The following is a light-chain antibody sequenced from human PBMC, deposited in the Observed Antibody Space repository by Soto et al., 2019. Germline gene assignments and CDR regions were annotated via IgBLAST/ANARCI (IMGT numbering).Light chain of an antibody. CDR1: DTISVY. J-gene: IGKJ3*01. CDR2: ASS. V-gene: IGKV1-27*01. Sequence: DIQMTQSPSSLSASVGDRVNITCRASDTISVYLAWYQHKPGKVPERLIYASSNLHSGVTSRFSGSRSGTEFTLTIISLQPEDVEPYYSQKYNNAPFTFGPGTKVEIK. CDR3: QKYNNAPFT.